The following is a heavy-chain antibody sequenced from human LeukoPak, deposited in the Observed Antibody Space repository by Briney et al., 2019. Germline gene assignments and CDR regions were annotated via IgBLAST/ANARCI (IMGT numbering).Heavy chain of an antibody. CDR2: IYHSGST. V-gene: IGHV4-30-2*01. CDR1: GGSISSGGYY. J-gene: IGHJ4*02. D-gene: IGHD3-10*01. Sequence: SQTLSLTCTVSGGSISSGGYYWSWIRHPPGKGLEWIGYIYHSGSTYYNPSLKSRVTISVDRSKNQFSLKLSSVTAADTAVYYCARDRRFGAELFDYWGQGTLVTVSS. CDR3: ARDRRFGAELFDY.